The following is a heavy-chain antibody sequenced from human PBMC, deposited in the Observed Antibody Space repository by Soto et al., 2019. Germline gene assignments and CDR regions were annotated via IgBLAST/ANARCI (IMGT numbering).Heavy chain of an antibody. CDR2: IKEDGSEK. D-gene: IGHD6-13*01. J-gene: IGHJ4*02. CDR3: ATSGYTDSWYSFDY. Sequence: GGSLRLCCAASGFTFSSYWMSWVRQAPGKGREWVANIKEDGSEKYYVDSVKGRFTISRDNAKNSLYLQMNSLRAEDTAMYYCATSGYTDSWYSFDYWGQGTLVTVSS. V-gene: IGHV3-7*03. CDR1: GFTFSSYW.